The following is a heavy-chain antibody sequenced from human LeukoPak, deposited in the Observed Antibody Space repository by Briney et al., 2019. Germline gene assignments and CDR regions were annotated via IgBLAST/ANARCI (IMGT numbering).Heavy chain of an antibody. D-gene: IGHD3/OR15-3a*01. CDR1: GYTFTSYY. CDR3: ARDMSFGTTARVPFDY. CDR2: INPNSGGT. V-gene: IGHV1-2*02. Sequence: GASVKVSCKASGYTFTSYYMHWVRQAPGQGLEWMGWINPNSGGTNYAQKFQGRVTMTRDTSISTAYMELSRLRSDDTAVYYCARDMSFGTTARVPFDYWGQGTLVTVSS. J-gene: IGHJ4*02.